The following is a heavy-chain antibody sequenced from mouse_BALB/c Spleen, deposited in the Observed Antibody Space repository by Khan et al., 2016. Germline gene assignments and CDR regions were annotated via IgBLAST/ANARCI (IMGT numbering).Heavy chain of an antibody. CDR2: IYPGDGGT. Sequence: QVQLKESGAELVRPGSSVKISCKASGYAFSSYWMNWVKQRPGQGLEWIGQIYPGDGGTNYNGKFKGKATLTADKSSSTAYMQLSSLTSEDSAVYFCARVSSSGYVAWFAYWGQGTLVTVSA. CDR1: GYAFSSYW. CDR3: ARVSSSGYVAWFAY. J-gene: IGHJ3*01. D-gene: IGHD3-1*01. V-gene: IGHV1-80*01.